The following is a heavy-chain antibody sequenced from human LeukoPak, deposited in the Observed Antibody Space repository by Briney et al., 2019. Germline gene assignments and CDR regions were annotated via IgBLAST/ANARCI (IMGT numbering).Heavy chain of an antibody. CDR2: ISSNGGGT. CDR1: GFTFSSYA. CDR3: ARDTTIRAFDI. Sequence: GGSLRLSCAASGFTFSSYAMHWVRQAPGKGLEYVSAISSNGGGTYYANSVKGRFTISRDNSKNTLYLQMGSLRAEDMAVYYCARDTTIRAFDIWGQGTMVTVSS. V-gene: IGHV3-64*01. J-gene: IGHJ3*02. D-gene: IGHD1-14*01.